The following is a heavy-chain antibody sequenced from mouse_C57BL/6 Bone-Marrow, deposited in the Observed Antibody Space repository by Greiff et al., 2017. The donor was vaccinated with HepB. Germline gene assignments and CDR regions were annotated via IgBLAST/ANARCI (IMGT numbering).Heavy chain of an antibody. CDR1: GYTFTDYY. CDR3: ARGDYDYPFAY. CDR2: INPYNGGT. J-gene: IGHJ3*01. V-gene: IGHV1-19*01. D-gene: IGHD2-4*01. Sequence: EVQLVESGPVLVKPGASVKMSCKASGYTFTDYYMNWVKQSHGKSLEWIGVINPYNGGTSYNQKFKGKATLTVDKSSSTAYMELNSLTSEDSAVYYCARGDYDYPFAYWGQGTLVTVSA.